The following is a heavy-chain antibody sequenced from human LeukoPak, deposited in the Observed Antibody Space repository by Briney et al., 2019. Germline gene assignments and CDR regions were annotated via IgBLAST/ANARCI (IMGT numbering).Heavy chain of an antibody. J-gene: IGHJ4*02. CDR1: GGSISSGDYY. CDR2: IYYSGST. CDR3: ARGMTTVTTIDY. Sequence: SETLSLTCTVSGGSISSGDYYWSWIRQPPGTGLEWIGYIYYSGSTYYNPSLKSRVTISVDTAKNQFSLKLSSVTAADTAVYYCARGMTTVTTIDYWGQGTLVTVSS. D-gene: IGHD4-11*01. V-gene: IGHV4-30-4*02.